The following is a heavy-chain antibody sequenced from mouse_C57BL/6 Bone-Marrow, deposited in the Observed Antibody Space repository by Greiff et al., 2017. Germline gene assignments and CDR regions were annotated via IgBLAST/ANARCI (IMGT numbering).Heavy chain of an antibody. Sequence: QVQLQQSGAELMKPGASVKLSCKATGYTFTGYWIEWVKQRPGHGLEWIGEILPGSGSTNYNEKFKGKATFTADTSSNTAYMQLSSLTTEDSAIYYCARSITTVVAPRVLNYWGQGTTLTVAS. CDR3: ARSITTVVAPRVLNY. V-gene: IGHV1-9*01. CDR2: ILPGSGST. D-gene: IGHD1-1*01. J-gene: IGHJ2*01. CDR1: GYTFTGYW.